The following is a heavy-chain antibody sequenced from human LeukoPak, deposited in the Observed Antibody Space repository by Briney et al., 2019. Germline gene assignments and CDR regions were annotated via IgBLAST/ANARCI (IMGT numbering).Heavy chain of an antibody. CDR3: VKSRPSGWNEYDY. J-gene: IGHJ4*02. V-gene: IGHV3-21*01. Sequence: NTGGSLRLSCAASGFTFSSYSMNWVRQAPGKGLEWVSSISSSSSYIYYADSVKGRFTISRDNSKNTLYLQMTSLRVEDTAVYYCVKSRPSGWNEYDYWGQGTLVTVSS. CDR2: ISSSSSYI. CDR1: GFTFSSYS. D-gene: IGHD6-19*01.